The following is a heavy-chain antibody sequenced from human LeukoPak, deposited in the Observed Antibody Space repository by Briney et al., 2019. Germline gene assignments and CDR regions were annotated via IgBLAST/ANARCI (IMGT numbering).Heavy chain of an antibody. D-gene: IGHD5-24*01. CDR3: ARDSGPYNGKGLDY. V-gene: IGHV1-18*01. Sequence: ASVKVSCKASGYTFTSYGLSWVRQAPGQGLEWVGWISTYSGNTHYAQNFQDRVTMTRDTSTSTAYLELRSLRSDDTAVYYCARDSGPYNGKGLDYWGQGTQVTVLS. CDR1: GYTFTSYG. CDR2: ISTYSGNT. J-gene: IGHJ4*02.